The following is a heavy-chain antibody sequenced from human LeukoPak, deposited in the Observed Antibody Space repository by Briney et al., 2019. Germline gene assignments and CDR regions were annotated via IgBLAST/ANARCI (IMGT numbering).Heavy chain of an antibody. CDR1: GDSITGYY. Sequence: PSETLSLTCSVSGDSITGYYWGWIRQPPGKGLEWIGYIYYSGSTNYNPSLESRLTISVDTSKNQFSLKLSYVTAADTAVYYCARSGYSYGADAFDIWGQGTMVTVSS. CDR2: IYYSGST. V-gene: IGHV4-59*01. CDR3: ARSGYSYGADAFDI. J-gene: IGHJ3*02. D-gene: IGHD5-18*01.